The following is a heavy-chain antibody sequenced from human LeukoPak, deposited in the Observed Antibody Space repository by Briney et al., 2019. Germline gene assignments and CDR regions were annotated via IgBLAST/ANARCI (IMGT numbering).Heavy chain of an antibody. CDR3: AGDLNTQSSS. CDR2: INQDGSET. D-gene: IGHD6-13*01. CDR1: RFTFSIYW. Sequence: GGSLRLSCAASRFTFSIYWMSWVRQAPGKALEWVANINQDGSETYYVDSVEGRFTISRDNAKNSLYLQMNSLRAEDTAVYYCAGDLNTQSSSWGQGTLVTVSS. J-gene: IGHJ4*02. V-gene: IGHV3-7*01.